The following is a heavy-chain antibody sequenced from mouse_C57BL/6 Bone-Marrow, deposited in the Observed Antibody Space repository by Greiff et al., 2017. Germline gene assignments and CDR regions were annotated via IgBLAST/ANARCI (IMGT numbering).Heavy chain of an antibody. V-gene: IGHV14-2*01. Sequence: EVKLMESGAELVKPGASVKLSCTASGFNIKDYYIHWVKQRTEQGLVWIGRIDPEDGETKYAPKFQDKATITADTSSNTAYLQLSSLTSEDTAVYYCTRSLIYYGTNYWGQGTTLTVSS. J-gene: IGHJ2*01. CDR2: IDPEDGET. D-gene: IGHD1-1*01. CDR3: TRSLIYYGTNY. CDR1: GFNIKDYY.